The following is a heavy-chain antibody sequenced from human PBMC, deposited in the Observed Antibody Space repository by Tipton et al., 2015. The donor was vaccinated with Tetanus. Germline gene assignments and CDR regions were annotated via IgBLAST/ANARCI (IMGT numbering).Heavy chain of an antibody. J-gene: IGHJ4*02. Sequence: SLRLSCEASGYTFSSYGMHWVRQAPGKGLESVAVISYDGRDKDYGDSVKGRFTISRDNSKNTLYLQMDNLRAGDTAVYHCARDFFYYDISGYTYGPGAHWGQGTLVSVSP. D-gene: IGHD3-22*01. V-gene: IGHV3-30*03. CDR1: GYTFSSYG. CDR3: ARDFFYYDISGYTYGPGAH. CDR2: ISYDGRDK.